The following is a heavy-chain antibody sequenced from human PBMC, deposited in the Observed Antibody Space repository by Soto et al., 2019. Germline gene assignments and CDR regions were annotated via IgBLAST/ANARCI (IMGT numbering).Heavy chain of an antibody. D-gene: IGHD3-3*01. Sequence: EVQLLESGGGLVQPGGSLRLSCAASGFTFSSYAMSWVHQAPGKGLEWVSAISGSGGSTYYADSVKGRFTTSRDNSKNTLYLQMNSLRAEDTAVYYCAKASRSITIFGVGSSTFDYWGQGTLVTVSS. V-gene: IGHV3-23*01. CDR3: AKASRSITIFGVGSSTFDY. CDR1: GFTFSSYA. CDR2: ISGSGGST. J-gene: IGHJ4*02.